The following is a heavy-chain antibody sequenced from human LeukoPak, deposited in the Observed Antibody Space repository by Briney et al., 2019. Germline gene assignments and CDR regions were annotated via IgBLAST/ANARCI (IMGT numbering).Heavy chain of an antibody. J-gene: IGHJ3*02. Sequence: PGGSLRLSCEASGFTFSSYWMSWVRQAPGKGLEWVATIKEDGSENFYVDSVKGRFTISRDNAKNSLYLQMNSLRAEDTAVYYCARDRLARLGGTAMPPAIWGQGTMVTVSS. V-gene: IGHV3-7*01. CDR2: IKEDGSEN. D-gene: IGHD5-18*01. CDR1: GFTFSSYW. CDR3: ARDRLARLGGTAMPPAI.